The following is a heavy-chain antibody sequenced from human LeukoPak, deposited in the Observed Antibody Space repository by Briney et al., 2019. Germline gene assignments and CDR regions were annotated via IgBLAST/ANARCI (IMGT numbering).Heavy chain of an antibody. CDR2: INHSGST. Sequence: SETLSLTCAVYGGSFSGYYWRWIRQPPGKGLEGIGEINHSGSTNYNPSLKSRVTISVDTSKNQFSLRLSSVTAADTAVYYCARAQYDFWSGYYSNWGQGTLVTVSS. CDR1: GGSFSGYY. V-gene: IGHV4-34*01. D-gene: IGHD3/OR15-3a*01. CDR3: ARAQYDFWSGYYSN. J-gene: IGHJ4*02.